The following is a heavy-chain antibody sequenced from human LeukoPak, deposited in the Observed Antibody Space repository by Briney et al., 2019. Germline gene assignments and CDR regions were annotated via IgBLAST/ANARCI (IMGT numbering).Heavy chain of an antibody. D-gene: IGHD1-26*01. CDR1: GFTFSSYA. V-gene: IGHV3-23*01. CDR2: IPGSGDST. J-gene: IGHJ4*02. CDR3: ARDRGLGATKFDY. Sequence: PGGSLRLSCAASGFTFSSYAMSWVRQAPGKGLEWVSAIPGSGDSTNYADSVKGRFTISRDNSKNTLYLQMNSLRAEDTAVYYCARDRGLGATKFDYWGQGTLVTVSS.